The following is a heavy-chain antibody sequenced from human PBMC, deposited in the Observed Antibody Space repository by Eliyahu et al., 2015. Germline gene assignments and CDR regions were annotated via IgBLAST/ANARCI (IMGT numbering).Heavy chain of an antibody. V-gene: IGHV3-30*18. Sequence: SSYGVHWVRQAPGKGLEWVAVISYDGSNKYYADSVKGRFTISRDNSKNTLYLQMNSLRAEDTALYYCAKDPGTYGDYYYYGMDVWGQGTTVPVSS. J-gene: IGHJ6*02. CDR1: SSYG. D-gene: IGHD1-14*01. CDR2: ISYDGSNK. CDR3: AKDPGTYGDYYYYGMDV.